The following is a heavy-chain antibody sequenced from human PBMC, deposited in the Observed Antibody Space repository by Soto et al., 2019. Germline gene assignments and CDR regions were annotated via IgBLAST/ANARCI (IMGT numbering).Heavy chain of an antibody. CDR2: IYYSGGT. V-gene: IGHV4-59*01. J-gene: IGHJ6*02. Sequence: PSETLSLTCTVPGGSISSYYWSWIRQPPGKGLEYIGYIYYSGGTNYNPSLKSRVTISVDTSKNQFSLKVISVIAADTAVYYCARLPGAGRPPYGMDVWGQGTTVTVSS. CDR1: GGSISSYY. CDR3: ARLPGAGRPPYGMDV. D-gene: IGHD6-6*01.